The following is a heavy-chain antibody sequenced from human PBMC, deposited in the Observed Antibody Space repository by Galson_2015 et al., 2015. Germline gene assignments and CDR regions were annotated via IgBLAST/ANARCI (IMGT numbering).Heavy chain of an antibody. Sequence: SVKVSCKASGYTFTGYYMHWVRQAPGQGLEWMGRINPNSGGTNYAQKFQGRVTMTRDTSISTAYMELSRLRSEDTAVYYCARDIPGVIVSLFDYWGQGTLVTVSS. CDR2: INPNSGGT. D-gene: IGHD3-16*02. V-gene: IGHV1-2*06. CDR3: ARDIPGVIVSLFDY. CDR1: GYTFTGYY. J-gene: IGHJ4*02.